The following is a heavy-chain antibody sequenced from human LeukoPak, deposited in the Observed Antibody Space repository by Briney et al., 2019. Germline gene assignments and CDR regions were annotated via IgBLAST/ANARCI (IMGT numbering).Heavy chain of an antibody. Sequence: HPGGSLRLSCAASGFTFSSYGMHCVRQAPGKGLWWVAVISYDGSNKYYAESVKGRFTISRDNSKNTLYLQMKSLRAEDTAVYYCAKESRAYGGNPSAFDSWGQGTLVTVSS. J-gene: IGHJ4*02. CDR1: GFTFSSYG. V-gene: IGHV3-30*18. CDR2: ISYDGSNK. D-gene: IGHD4-17*01. CDR3: AKESRAYGGNPSAFDS.